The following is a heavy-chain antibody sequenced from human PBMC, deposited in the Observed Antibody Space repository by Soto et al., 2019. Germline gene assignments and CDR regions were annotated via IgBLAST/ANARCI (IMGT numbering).Heavy chain of an antibody. V-gene: IGHV4-30-2*01. Sequence: SETLSLTCAVSGGSISSGGYSWSWIRQPPGKGLEWIGYIYHSGSTYYNPSLKSRVTISVDRSKNQFSLKLSSVTAADTAVYYCARGTDRGWFDPWGQGTLVTVSS. CDR1: GGSISSGGYS. J-gene: IGHJ5*02. D-gene: IGHD3-10*01. CDR2: IYHSGST. CDR3: ARGTDRGWFDP.